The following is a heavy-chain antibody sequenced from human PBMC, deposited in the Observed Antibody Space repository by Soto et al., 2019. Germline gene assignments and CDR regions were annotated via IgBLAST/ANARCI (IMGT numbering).Heavy chain of an antibody. D-gene: IGHD4-4*01. V-gene: IGHV3-48*02. Sequence: GGSLRLSCAASGFTFSSYSMNWVRQAPGKRLEWVSYISSSSSTIYYADSVKGRFTISRDNAKNSLYLQMNSLRDEDTAVYYCARARMTTVTTYHWYFDLWGRGTLVTVSS. CDR1: GFTFSSYS. CDR2: ISSSSSTI. J-gene: IGHJ2*01. CDR3: ARARMTTVTTYHWYFDL.